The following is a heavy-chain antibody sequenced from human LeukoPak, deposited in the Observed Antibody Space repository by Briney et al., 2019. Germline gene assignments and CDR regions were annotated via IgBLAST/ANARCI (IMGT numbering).Heavy chain of an antibody. D-gene: IGHD6-19*01. J-gene: IGHJ2*01. CDR3: ASDSSGWYNQGYWYFDL. CDR1: GGSISSSSYY. V-gene: IGHV4-39*01. CDR2: IYYSGST. Sequence: SGTLSLTCTVSGGSISSSSYYWGWIRQPPGKGLEWLGSIYYSGSTYYNPSLKSRVTISVDTSKNQFSLKLSSVTAAGTAVYYCASDSSGWYNQGYWYFDLWGRGTLVTVSS.